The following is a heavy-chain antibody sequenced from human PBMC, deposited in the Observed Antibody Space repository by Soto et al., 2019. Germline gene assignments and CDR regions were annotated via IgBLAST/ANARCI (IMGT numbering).Heavy chain of an antibody. D-gene: IGHD6-13*01. CDR2: VNHRRSS. J-gene: IGHJ3*02. Sequence: SETLSLTCAVYGGSFNGYFWTWIRQSPGKGLEWIGEVNHRRSSNYNPSLKSRVTISVDTSKNQFSLKLSSVTAADTTVYFCGRGRRDSSNLIKSGAFDIWAQGTMVTVSS. CDR1: GGSFNGYF. V-gene: IGHV4-34*01. CDR3: GRGRRDSSNLIKSGAFDI.